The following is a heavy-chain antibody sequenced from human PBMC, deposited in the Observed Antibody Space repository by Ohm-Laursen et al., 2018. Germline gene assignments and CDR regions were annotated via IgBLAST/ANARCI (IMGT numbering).Heavy chain of an antibody. CDR2: IFHRGST. Sequence: GTLSLTWAVSGYSISSGYYWGWIRQPPGKRLKWLGSIFHRGSTYYSPPLKSRVTILVDTSKNQLSLKMSSATAADTAVYYCAKTAYGDYGLDAFDIWGQGTMVTVSS. CDR1: GYSISSGYY. J-gene: IGHJ3*02. D-gene: IGHD4-17*01. V-gene: IGHV4-38-2*01. CDR3: AKTAYGDYGLDAFDI.